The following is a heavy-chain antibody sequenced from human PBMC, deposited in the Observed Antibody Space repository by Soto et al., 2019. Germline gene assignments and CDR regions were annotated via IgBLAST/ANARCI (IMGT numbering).Heavy chain of an antibody. CDR3: AREQSYYGNFDY. J-gene: IGHJ4*02. Sequence: GGSLRLSCAASGFTVSSNYMSWVRQAPGKGLEWVSVIYSGGSTYYADSVKGRFTISRDNSKNTLYLQMNSLRAEDTAVYYCAREQSYYGNFDYWGQGTLVTVSS. CDR2: IYSGGST. V-gene: IGHV3-53*01. CDR1: GFTVSSNY. D-gene: IGHD3-10*01.